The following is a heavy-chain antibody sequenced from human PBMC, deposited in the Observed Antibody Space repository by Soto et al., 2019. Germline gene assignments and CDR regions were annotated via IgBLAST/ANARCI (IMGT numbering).Heavy chain of an antibody. CDR3: ARHPYSSSWLYYYYGMDV. Sequence: PSETLSLTCTVSGGSISSSSYYWGWIRQPPGKGLEWIGSIYYSGSTYYNPSLKSRVTISVDTSKNQFSLKLSSVTAADTAVYYCARHPYSSSWLYYYYGMDVWGQGTTVTVSS. J-gene: IGHJ6*02. V-gene: IGHV4-39*01. CDR1: GGSISSSSYY. D-gene: IGHD6-13*01. CDR2: IYYSGST.